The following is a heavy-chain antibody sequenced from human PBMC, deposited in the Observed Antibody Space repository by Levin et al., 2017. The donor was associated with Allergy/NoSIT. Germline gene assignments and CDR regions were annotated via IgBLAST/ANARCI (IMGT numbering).Heavy chain of an antibody. CDR3: ARDSGSYAGDAFDI. Sequence: TGGSLRLSCAASGFTVSSNYMSWVRQAPGKGLEWVSVIYSGGSTYYADSVKGRFTISRDNSKNTLYLQMNSLRAEDTAVYYCARDSGSYAGDAFDIWGQGTMVTVSS. CDR1: GFTVSSNY. D-gene: IGHD1-26*01. CDR2: IYSGGST. J-gene: IGHJ3*02. V-gene: IGHV3-66*01.